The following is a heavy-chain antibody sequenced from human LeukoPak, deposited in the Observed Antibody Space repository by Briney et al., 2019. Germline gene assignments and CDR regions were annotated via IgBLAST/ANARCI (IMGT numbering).Heavy chain of an antibody. Sequence: SVKVSCKASGYTFTSYYIHWVRQAPGQGLEWMGGIIPIFGTANYAQKFQGRVTMTEDTSTDTAYMELSSLRSEDTAVYYCATDSSNGVTYAFDIWGQGTMVTVSS. D-gene: IGHD5-18*01. CDR3: ATDSSNGVTYAFDI. CDR2: IIPIFGTA. V-gene: IGHV1-69*06. CDR1: GYTFTSYY. J-gene: IGHJ3*02.